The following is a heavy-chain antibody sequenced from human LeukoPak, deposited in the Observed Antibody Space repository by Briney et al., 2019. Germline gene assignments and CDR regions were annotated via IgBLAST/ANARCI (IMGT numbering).Heavy chain of an antibody. CDR3: ARGPYCSGDTCYSQYFDY. D-gene: IGHD2-15*01. J-gene: IGHJ4*02. V-gene: IGHV1-18*01. CDR1: GYTFTSYG. CDR2: ISTYNGNT. Sequence: SVKVSCKASGYTFTSYGISWVRQAPGQGLEWIGLISTYNGNTNYAQKLQGRVTMTTDTSTSTAYMELRSLRSDDTAVYYCARGPYCSGDTCYSQYFDYWGQGTLVTVSS.